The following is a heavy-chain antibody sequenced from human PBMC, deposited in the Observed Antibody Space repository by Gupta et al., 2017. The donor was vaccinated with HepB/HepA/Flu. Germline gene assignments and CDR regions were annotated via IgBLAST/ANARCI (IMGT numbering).Heavy chain of an antibody. CDR3: ARRSSGYYPFDY. Sequence: AWIGSIYYSGSTYYNPSLKSRVTISVDTSKNQFSLKLSSVTAADTAVYYCARRSSGYYPFDYWGQGTLVTVSS. J-gene: IGHJ4*02. D-gene: IGHD3-22*01. CDR2: IYYSGST. V-gene: IGHV4-39*01.